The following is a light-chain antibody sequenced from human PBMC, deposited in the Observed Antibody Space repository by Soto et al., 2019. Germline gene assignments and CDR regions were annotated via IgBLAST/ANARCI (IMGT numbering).Light chain of an antibody. CDR3: QQYYSYPWT. CDR1: QSISGW. V-gene: IGKV1-5*03. CDR2: KAS. Sequence: DIQMTQSPSTLSAFVGDRVIITCRASQSISGWLAWYQQKPGIAPKLLIYKASTLQDGVSPRFSGSGFGTEFTLTISCLQSEDFATYYCQQYYSYPWTFGQGTKVDIK. J-gene: IGKJ1*01.